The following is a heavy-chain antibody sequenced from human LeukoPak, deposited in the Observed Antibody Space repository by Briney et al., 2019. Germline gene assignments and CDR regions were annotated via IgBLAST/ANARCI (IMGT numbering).Heavy chain of an antibody. Sequence: GGSLRLSCAVSGFTFSSYAMSWVRQAPGKGLEWVSSISTSGGGTYYADSVKGRFTISRDNSKNTLYLQMNSLRAEDTAVYYCAKAYSSSLEGFDYWGQGTLVTVSS. D-gene: IGHD6-6*01. CDR3: AKAYSSSLEGFDY. CDR2: ISTSGGGT. J-gene: IGHJ4*02. V-gene: IGHV3-23*01. CDR1: GFTFSSYA.